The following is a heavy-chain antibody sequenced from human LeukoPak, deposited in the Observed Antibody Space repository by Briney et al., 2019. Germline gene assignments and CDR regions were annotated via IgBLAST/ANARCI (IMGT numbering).Heavy chain of an antibody. CDR1: GGSFSGYY. Sequence: SETLSLTCAVYGGSFSGYYWSWIRQPPGKGLEWIGEINHSGSTNYNPSLKSRVTISVDTSKNQFSLQLTSVTAADTAVYYCARSPAGGGYVWLGELFSGHGHFDYWGQGTLVTVSS. CDR3: ARSPAGGGYVWLGELFSGHGHFDY. J-gene: IGHJ4*02. CDR2: INHSGST. D-gene: IGHD3-10*01. V-gene: IGHV4-34*01.